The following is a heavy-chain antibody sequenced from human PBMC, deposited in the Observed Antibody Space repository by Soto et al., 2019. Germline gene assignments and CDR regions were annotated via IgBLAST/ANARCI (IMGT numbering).Heavy chain of an antibody. D-gene: IGHD2-15*01. V-gene: IGHV3-7*01. CDR3: VKYCSGGSCSWFDY. Sequence: EVQLVESGGGLVQPGGSLRLSCAASGFTFSTYWMSWLRQAPGKGLEWVANIKQDGSEKYYVDSVKGRFTISRDNAKKSLYLQMKSLRAEDTAVYYCVKYCSGGSCSWFDYWGQGTLVTVSS. CDR1: GFTFSTYW. CDR2: IKQDGSEK. J-gene: IGHJ4*02.